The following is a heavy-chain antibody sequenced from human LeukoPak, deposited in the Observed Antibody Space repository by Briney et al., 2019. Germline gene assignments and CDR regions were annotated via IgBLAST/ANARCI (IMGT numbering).Heavy chain of an antibody. CDR2: ISYDGGDP. D-gene: IGHD6-13*01. Sequence: GGSLRLSCAASGFTFSSYWMHWVRRAPGKGLVWVSRISYDGGDPSYADSVKGRFTISRDNAKNTLYLQMNSLTAEDTAVYYCARGYSSRLYNWLDPWGQGTLVTVSS. V-gene: IGHV3-74*01. CDR1: GFTFSSYW. J-gene: IGHJ5*02. CDR3: ARGYSSRLYNWLDP.